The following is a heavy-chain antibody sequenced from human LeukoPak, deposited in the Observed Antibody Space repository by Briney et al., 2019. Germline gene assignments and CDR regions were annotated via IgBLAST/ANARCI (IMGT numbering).Heavy chain of an antibody. D-gene: IGHD1-26*01. J-gene: IGHJ4*02. Sequence: ASVKVSCRASGYTFTSYGISWVRQAPGQGLEWMGWIASYNDNTNYAQKFQGRVTMTTDTSTTTVYMELRSLRSDDTAVYYCATLPTGSDDPDFDYWGQGTLVTVSS. V-gene: IGHV1-18*01. CDR2: IASYNDNT. CDR3: ATLPTGSDDPDFDY. CDR1: GYTFTSYG.